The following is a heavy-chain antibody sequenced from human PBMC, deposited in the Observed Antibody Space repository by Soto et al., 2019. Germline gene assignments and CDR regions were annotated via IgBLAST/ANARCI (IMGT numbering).Heavy chain of an antibody. J-gene: IGHJ6*03. CDR1: GYTFTSYG. Sequence: QVQLVQSGAEVKKPGASVKVSCKASGYTFTSYGISRARQAPEQRLEWMDWISAYNGNTHYAQKLQGRVTMTTDTSTSTSWVHLRCLRSDDAAVYYCAIAVAGGDNEDYYYYMDVGGRGTTVTV. V-gene: IGHV1-18*01. CDR2: ISAYNGNT. D-gene: IGHD2-15*01. CDR3: AIAVAGGDNEDYYYYMDV.